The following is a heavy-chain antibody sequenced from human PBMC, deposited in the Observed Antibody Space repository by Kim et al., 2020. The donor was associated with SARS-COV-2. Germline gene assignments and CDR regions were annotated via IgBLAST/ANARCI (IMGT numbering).Heavy chain of an antibody. D-gene: IGHD6-13*01. CDR3: ARGGAAGFDY. CDR2: SN. Sequence: SNNYNPSLRSRVTMSVDTSKNQFSLKLSSVTAADTAVYYCARGGAAGFDYWGQGTLVTVSS. J-gene: IGHJ4*02. V-gene: IGHV4-4*07.